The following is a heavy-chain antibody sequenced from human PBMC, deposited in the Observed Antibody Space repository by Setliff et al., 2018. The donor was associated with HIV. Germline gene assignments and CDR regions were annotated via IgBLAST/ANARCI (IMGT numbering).Heavy chain of an antibody. V-gene: IGHV1-2*02. CDR2: INPNSGGT. D-gene: IGHD6-6*01. Sequence: ASVKVSCKASGYTFTGYYMHWVRQAPGQGLEWMGWINPNSGGTNYPQKFQGRVTMTRDTSISTAYMELSRLRSDDTAVYYCARSSPYSSSYGYWGQGTLVTVSS. CDR3: ARSSPYSSSYGY. CDR1: GYTFTGYY. J-gene: IGHJ4*02.